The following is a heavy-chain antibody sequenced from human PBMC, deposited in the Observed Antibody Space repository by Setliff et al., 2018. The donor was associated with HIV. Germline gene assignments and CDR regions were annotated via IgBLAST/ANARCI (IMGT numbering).Heavy chain of an antibody. CDR2: VYYTGTT. Sequence: PSETLSLTCTVSGDSISDYYWSWIRQSPGKGLEWIGYVYYTGTTSLNPSVKTRVSMSVDTSKKHFSMRLTSVTSADTAIYYCARADYESGSYFFDHWGQGTLVTVSS. J-gene: IGHJ4*02. CDR1: GDSISDYY. CDR3: ARADYESGSYFFDH. V-gene: IGHV4-59*01. D-gene: IGHD3-22*01.